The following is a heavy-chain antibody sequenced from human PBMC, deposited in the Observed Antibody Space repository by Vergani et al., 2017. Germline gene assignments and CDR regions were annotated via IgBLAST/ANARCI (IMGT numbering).Heavy chain of an antibody. V-gene: IGHV1-69*02. CDR2: IIPILGIA. D-gene: IGHD2-21*01. Sequence: QVQLVQSGAEVKKPGSSVKVSCKASGGTFSSYTISWVRQAPGQGLEWMGRIIPILGIANYAQKFQGRVTITADKSTSTAYMEMSSLRSEDTAVYYCALEGYCGGDCYPSYWYFGLWGRGTLVTVSS. CDR1: GGTFSSYT. CDR3: ALEGYCGGDCYPSYWYFGL. J-gene: IGHJ2*01.